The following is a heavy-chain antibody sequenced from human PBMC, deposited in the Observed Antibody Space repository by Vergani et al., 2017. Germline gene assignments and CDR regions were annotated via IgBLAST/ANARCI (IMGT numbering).Heavy chain of an antibody. CDR3: ASCTSCYGSHYYGMDV. CDR1: GGSISSYY. CDR2: IYYSGST. J-gene: IGHJ6*02. V-gene: IGHV4-59*12. D-gene: IGHD2-2*01. Sequence: QVQLQESGPGLVKPSETLSLTCTVSGGSISSYYWSWIRQPPGKGLEWIGYIYYSGSTNYNPSLKSRVTISRDNAKNSLYLQMNSLRAEDTAVYYCASCTSCYGSHYYGMDVWGQGTTVTVSS.